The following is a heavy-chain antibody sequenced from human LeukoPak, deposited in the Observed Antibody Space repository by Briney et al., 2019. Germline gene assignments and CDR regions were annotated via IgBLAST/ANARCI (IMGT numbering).Heavy chain of an antibody. D-gene: IGHD4-17*01. CDR1: GFTFCSYW. V-gene: IGHV3-74*01. CDR2: INSDGSST. Sequence: GGALRLSCAASGFTFCSYWMHWVREGPGKGRVWVSRINSDGSSTSYADSVKGRFTISRGNAKNTLYLQMNSLRAEDTAVYYCARDGIYGDYGHWGQGTLVTVSS. J-gene: IGHJ4*02. CDR3: ARDGIYGDYGH.